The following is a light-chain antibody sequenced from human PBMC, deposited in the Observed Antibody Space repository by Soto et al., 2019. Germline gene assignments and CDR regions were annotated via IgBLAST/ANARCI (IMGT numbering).Light chain of an antibody. V-gene: IGKV3-20*01. CDR1: QSVGSNY. Sequence: EIVLTQSPGTLSLSPGDRATLSCRASQSVGSNYLAWYQQKPGQAPRLLIYGASNRATGIPDTFSGSGSGTDFTLTISRLEPEDFAVYYCQQCGSAPSTFGGGTKVEIK. CDR3: QQCGSAPST. CDR2: GAS. J-gene: IGKJ4*01.